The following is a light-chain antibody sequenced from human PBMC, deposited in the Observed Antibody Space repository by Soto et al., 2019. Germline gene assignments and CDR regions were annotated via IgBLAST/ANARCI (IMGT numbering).Light chain of an antibody. Sequence: DMQMTQSPSTLSASVGDRVTITCRASQSISSWLAWYQQKPGKAPKLLIYKASSLESGVPSRFSGSGSGTEFTLAISSLQPDDFATYYCQQYNSYPWTFGQRTKVDIK. J-gene: IGKJ1*01. CDR2: KAS. CDR3: QQYNSYPWT. V-gene: IGKV1-5*03. CDR1: QSISSW.